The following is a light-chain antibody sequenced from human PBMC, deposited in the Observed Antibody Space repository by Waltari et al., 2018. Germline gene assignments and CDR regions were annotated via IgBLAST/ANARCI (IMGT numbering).Light chain of an antibody. V-gene: IGLV1-40*01. J-gene: IGLJ2*01. Sequence: SVLTPPPSVSGAPGQRVTISCTGSNSNIGAGYELHWYQQLPGTAPKLLIYGNTNRASGVPNRFSGSKSGTSASLAINGLQAEDEADYYCQACDNSLGGSVVFGGGTKLTVL. CDR3: QACDNSLGGSVV. CDR2: GNT. CDR1: NSNIGAGYE.